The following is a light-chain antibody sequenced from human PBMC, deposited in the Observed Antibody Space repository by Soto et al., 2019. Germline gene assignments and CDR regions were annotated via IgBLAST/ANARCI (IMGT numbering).Light chain of an antibody. Sequence: DIQMTQSPSSLSASVGDRVTITCRASQSISSYLNWYQQKPGKAPKLLSYAASSLQSGVPSRFSGRGSGTDFTLTISSLQPEDFATYYCQQSYSTPYTFGQGTKLEIK. V-gene: IGKV1-39*01. CDR3: QQSYSTPYT. J-gene: IGKJ2*01. CDR2: AAS. CDR1: QSISSY.